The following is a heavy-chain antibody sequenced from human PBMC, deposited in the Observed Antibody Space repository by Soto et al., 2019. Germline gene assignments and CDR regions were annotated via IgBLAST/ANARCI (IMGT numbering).Heavy chain of an antibody. Sequence: PSETLSLTCSVSGGSISGDYYWGWLRQSPGKGPEWIGSVFYTGFTSYNPSLESRVSVSVDTSKNQFSLKVSGVSAADTAVYYCATSQKGYNWNYFDHWGQGALVTVSS. D-gene: IGHD1-20*01. V-gene: IGHV4-39*01. CDR1: GGSISGDYY. CDR2: VFYTGFT. CDR3: ATSQKGYNWNYFDH. J-gene: IGHJ4*02.